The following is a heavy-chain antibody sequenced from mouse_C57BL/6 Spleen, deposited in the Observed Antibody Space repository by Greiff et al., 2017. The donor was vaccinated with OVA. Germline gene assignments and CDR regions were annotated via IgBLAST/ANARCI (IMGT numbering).Heavy chain of an antibody. D-gene: IGHD1-1*01. CDR2: IRNKANNHAT. Sequence: EVMLVESGGGLVQPGGSMKLSCAASGFTFSDAWMDWVRQSPEKGLEWVAEIRNKANNHATYYAESVKGRFTISRDDSKSSVYLQMNSLRAEDTGIYYCTRTHGSSFFDYWGQGTTLTVSS. J-gene: IGHJ2*01. V-gene: IGHV6-6*01. CDR1: GFTFSDAW. CDR3: TRTHGSSFFDY.